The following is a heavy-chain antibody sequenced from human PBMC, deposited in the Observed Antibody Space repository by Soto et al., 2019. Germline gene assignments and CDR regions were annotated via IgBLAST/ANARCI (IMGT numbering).Heavy chain of an antibody. D-gene: IGHD3-9*01. Sequence: SETLSLTCAVYGASFSGYYWSWIRQPPGKGLEWIGEINHSGSTNYNPSLKSRVTISVDTSKNQFSLKLSSVTAADTAVYYCARDRGVNYDILTGYYPYYYYYGMDVWGQGTTVTVSS. V-gene: IGHV4-34*01. CDR3: ARDRGVNYDILTGYYPYYYYYGMDV. CDR2: INHSGST. CDR1: GASFSGYY. J-gene: IGHJ6*02.